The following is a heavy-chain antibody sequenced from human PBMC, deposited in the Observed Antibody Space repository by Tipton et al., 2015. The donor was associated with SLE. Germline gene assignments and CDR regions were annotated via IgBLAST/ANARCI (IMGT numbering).Heavy chain of an antibody. CDR2: IYYSGST. Sequence: TLSLNCTVSGGSISSSSYYWGWIRQPPGKGLEWIGSIYYSGSTYYNPSLKSRVTISVDTSKNQFSLKLSSVTAADTAVYYCARHGSGWYGFDYWGQGTLVTVSS. V-gene: IGHV4-39*07. CDR3: ARHGSGWYGFDY. J-gene: IGHJ4*02. D-gene: IGHD6-19*01. CDR1: GGSISSSSYY.